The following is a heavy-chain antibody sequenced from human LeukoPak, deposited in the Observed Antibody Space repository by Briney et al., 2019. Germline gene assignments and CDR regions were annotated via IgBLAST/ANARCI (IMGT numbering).Heavy chain of an antibody. D-gene: IGHD4-17*01. J-gene: IGHJ4*02. Sequence: GGSLRLSCAASGFTFSSYSMDWVRQAPGKGLEWVSSISSSSSYIYYADSVKGRFTISRDNAKNPLYLQMNSLRAEDTAVYYCARDGDYYPYFDYWGQGTLVTVSS. CDR1: GFTFSSYS. CDR3: ARDGDYYPYFDY. CDR2: ISSSSSYI. V-gene: IGHV3-21*01.